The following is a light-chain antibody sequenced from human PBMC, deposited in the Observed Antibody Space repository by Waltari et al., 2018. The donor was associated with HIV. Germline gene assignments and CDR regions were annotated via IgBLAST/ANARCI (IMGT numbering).Light chain of an antibody. CDR1: QSV. Sequence: EIVLTQSPGTLSLSPGERATLSCRASQSVSSSSRATGIPDRFSGNGSGTDFTLTISRLEPEDFAVYYCQQYGSSSMYTFGQGTKLEIK. CDR3: QQYGSSSMYT. J-gene: IGKJ2*01. V-gene: IGKV3-20*01.